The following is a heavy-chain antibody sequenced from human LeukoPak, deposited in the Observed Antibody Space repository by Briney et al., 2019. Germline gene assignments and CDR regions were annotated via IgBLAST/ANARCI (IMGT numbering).Heavy chain of an antibody. CDR3: ATGVRLNLYYYYGMDV. D-gene: IGHD1-14*01. CDR2: FDPEDGET. J-gene: IGHJ6*02. CDR1: GYTFTSYY. V-gene: IGHV1-24*01. Sequence: ASVKLSCKASGYTFTSYYMHWVRQAPGKGLEWMGGFDPEDGETIYAQKFQGRVTMTEDTSTDTAYMELSSLRSEDTAVYYCATGVRLNLYYYYGMDVWGQGTTVTVS.